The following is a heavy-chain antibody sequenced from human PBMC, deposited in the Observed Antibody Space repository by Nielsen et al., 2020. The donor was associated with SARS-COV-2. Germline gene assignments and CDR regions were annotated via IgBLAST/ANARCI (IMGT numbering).Heavy chain of an antibody. CDR1: GFTFSSYA. Sequence: GGSPRLSCAASGFTFSSYAMHWVRQAPGKGLEWVAVIWYDGGNEYYADSVKGRFTISRDNSKNTLYVQMNSLRAEDTAVYFCAKGSVYMEYFDHWGQGTLVTVSS. CDR3: AKGSVYMEYFDH. V-gene: IGHV3-33*06. J-gene: IGHJ1*01. D-gene: IGHD5-18*01. CDR2: IWYDGGNE.